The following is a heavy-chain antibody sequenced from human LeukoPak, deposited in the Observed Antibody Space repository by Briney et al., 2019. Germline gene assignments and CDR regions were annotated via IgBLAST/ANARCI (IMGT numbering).Heavy chain of an antibody. V-gene: IGHV3-43*02. CDR3: GTWAFYHSLDV. CDR2: INADGGRT. D-gene: IGHD2/OR15-2a*01. Sequence: GGSLRLSCAASGFTLGPYAMHLGRKRPGKGVEWVANINADGGRTFYADSVERRFTISRDNSKDSLYLQMNSLTTDDTALYYCGTWAFYHSLDVWGQGTTVTVSS. CDR1: GFTLGPYA. J-gene: IGHJ6*02.